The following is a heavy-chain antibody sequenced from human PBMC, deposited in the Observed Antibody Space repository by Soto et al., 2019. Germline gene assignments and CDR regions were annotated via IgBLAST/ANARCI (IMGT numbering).Heavy chain of an antibody. CDR1: GFTFSSYS. J-gene: IGHJ4*02. D-gene: IGHD6-19*01. V-gene: IGHV3-21*01. CDR2: IISSSYI. CDR3: ARVPGKIAVSATGGGHYFDY. Sequence: EVQLVESGGGLVKPGGSLRLSCAASGFTFSSYSMNWVRQAPGKGLEWVSSIISSSYIYYADSVTGRFTISRDNATDSRYLQMNSLTAEDTAVSYCARVPGKIAVSATGGGHYFDYWGQGTLVTVSS.